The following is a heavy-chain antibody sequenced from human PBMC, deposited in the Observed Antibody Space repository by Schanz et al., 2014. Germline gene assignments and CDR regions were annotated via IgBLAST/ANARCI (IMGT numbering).Heavy chain of an antibody. V-gene: IGHV1-2*04. CDR2: INPNSGTT. CDR3: ARAFGGYDPAGALDY. D-gene: IGHD5-12*01. Sequence: QVQLVQSGAEMKKPGASVKVSCKASGYTFTGYYMHWVRQAPGQGLEWMGWINPNSGTTNYAQKFQGWVTMTRDTSISTAYMELSRLKSDDTDVYYCARAFGGYDPAGALDYWGQGTLVTVSS. CDR1: GYTFTGYY. J-gene: IGHJ4*02.